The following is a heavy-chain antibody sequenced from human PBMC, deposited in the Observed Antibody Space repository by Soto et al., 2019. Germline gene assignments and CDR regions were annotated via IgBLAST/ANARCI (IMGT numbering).Heavy chain of an antibody. CDR2: ISSSSSYI. Sequence: GGSLRLSCAASGFTFSSYSMNWVRQAPGKGLEWVSSISSSSSYIYYADSVKGRFTISRDNAKNSLYLQMNSLRAEGTAVYYCARSYQVLRYFDWLLPNFDYWGQGTLVTVSS. D-gene: IGHD3-9*01. V-gene: IGHV3-21*01. J-gene: IGHJ4*02. CDR1: GFTFSSYS. CDR3: ARSYQVLRYFDWLLPNFDY.